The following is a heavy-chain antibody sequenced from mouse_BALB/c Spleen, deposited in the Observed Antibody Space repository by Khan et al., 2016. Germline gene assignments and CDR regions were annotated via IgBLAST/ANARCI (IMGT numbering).Heavy chain of an antibody. D-gene: IGHD2-1*01. J-gene: IGHJ4*01. V-gene: IGHV2-2*02. CDR2: IWSGGST. CDR1: GFSLTSYG. Sequence: QVQLKESGPGLVQPSQSLSITCTVSGFSLTSYGVHWVRQSPGKGLEWLGVIWSGGSTDYNAAFISRLSISKDNSKSQVFFKMNSLQANDTAIYYCAIGNYDYAMDYWGQGTSVTVSS. CDR3: AIGNYDYAMDY.